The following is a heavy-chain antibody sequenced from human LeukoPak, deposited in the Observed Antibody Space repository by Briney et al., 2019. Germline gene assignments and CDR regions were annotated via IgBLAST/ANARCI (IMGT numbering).Heavy chain of an antibody. CDR2: ISYDGNTK. CDR1: RFIFTSYA. J-gene: IGHJ4*02. D-gene: IGHD6-6*01. V-gene: IGHV3-30-3*01. CDR3: ARGPNSNWSGLDF. Sequence: GGSLRLSCEASRFIFTSYAMHWVRQDPGKGLEWVAVISYDGNTKYYSDSVKGRFTISRDNSKNTLHLQMNSLRADDTAVYYCARGPNSNWSGLDFWGQGTLLTVSS.